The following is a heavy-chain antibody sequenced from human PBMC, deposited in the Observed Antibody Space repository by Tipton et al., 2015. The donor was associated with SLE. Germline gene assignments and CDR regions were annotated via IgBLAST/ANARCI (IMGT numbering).Heavy chain of an antibody. V-gene: IGHV4-31*03. CDR3: ARVPRTFYYDYSGHFDY. Sequence: TLSLTCTVSGGSIRSGAYYWTWIRQHPGKGLEWIGYIYYSGSTYYNSSLKSRLTISIDTSRNQFSLRLSSVTAADTAVYYCARVPRTFYYDYSGHFDYWGPGTLVTVSS. CDR1: GGSIRSGAYY. J-gene: IGHJ4*02. D-gene: IGHD3-22*01. CDR2: IYYSGST.